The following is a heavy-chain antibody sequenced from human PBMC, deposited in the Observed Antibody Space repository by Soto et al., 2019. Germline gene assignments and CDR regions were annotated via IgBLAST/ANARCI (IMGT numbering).Heavy chain of an antibody. D-gene: IGHD5-18*01. Sequence: QLQLQESGPGLVKPSETLSLSCTVSGVSISSYFWSWLRQSPGKGLEWIGYIYYSGTTNYNPSLNSRVTITLDTSKNQISLRLSSVTAADTAVYYCARLGERVYSYGLVDYWGQGTLVTVSS. J-gene: IGHJ4*02. CDR3: ARLGERVYSYGLVDY. CDR2: IYYSGTT. CDR1: GVSISSYF. V-gene: IGHV4-59*01.